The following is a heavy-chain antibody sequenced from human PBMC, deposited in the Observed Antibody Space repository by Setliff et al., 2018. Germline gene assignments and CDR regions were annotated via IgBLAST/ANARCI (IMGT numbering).Heavy chain of an antibody. D-gene: IGHD3-22*01. CDR2: INNYNMNT. Sequence: GASVKVSCKSSGFTFTDYGITWVRQVPGQGLEWMGWINNYNMNTNYPQKFLGRVTMTTDTSTGTAYMELGSLTSDDTAIYYCARINFYVSSGYYYAPDYWGPGTLVTVSS. CDR1: GFTFTDYG. V-gene: IGHV1-18*01. J-gene: IGHJ4*02. CDR3: ARINFYVSSGYYYAPDY.